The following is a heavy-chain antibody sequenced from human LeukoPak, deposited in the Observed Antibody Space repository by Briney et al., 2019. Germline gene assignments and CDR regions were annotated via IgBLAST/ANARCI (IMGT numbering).Heavy chain of an antibody. J-gene: IGHJ4*02. CDR3: ARQELGYCSSTSCYRPFDY. CDR2: IYYSGST. D-gene: IGHD2-2*01. CDR1: GGSISSGGYY. Sequence: SETLSLTCTVSGGSISSGGYYWSWIRQHPGKGLEWIGYIYYSGSTYYNPSLKSRVTISLDTSKNQFSLKLSPVTAADTAVYYCARQELGYCSSTSCYRPFDYWGQGTLVTVSS. V-gene: IGHV4-31*03.